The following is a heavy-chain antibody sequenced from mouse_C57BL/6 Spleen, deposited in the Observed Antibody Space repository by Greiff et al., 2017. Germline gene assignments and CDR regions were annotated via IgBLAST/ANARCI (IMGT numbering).Heavy chain of an antibody. V-gene: IGHV3-6*01. D-gene: IGHD3-3*01. J-gene: IGHJ2*01. CDR2: ISYDGSN. CDR1: GYSITSGYY. CDR3: ARDRGDRVPFDY. Sequence: EVKLMESGPGLVKPSQSLSLTCSVTGYSITSGYYWNWIRQFPGNKLEWMGYISYDGSNNYNPSLKNRISITRDTSKNQFFLKLNSVTTEDTATYYCARDRGDRVPFDYWGQGTTLTVSS.